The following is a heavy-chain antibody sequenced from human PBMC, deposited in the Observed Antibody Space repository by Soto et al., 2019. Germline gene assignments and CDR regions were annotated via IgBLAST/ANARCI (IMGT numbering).Heavy chain of an antibody. V-gene: IGHV4-30-2*01. Sequence: SETLSLTCAVSGGSISSGGYPWSWIRQPPGKGLEWIGYIYHSGSTYYNPSLKSRVTISVDRSKNQFSLKLSSVTAADTAVYYCARVVVTAPGNWFDPWGQGTLVTVSS. J-gene: IGHJ5*02. CDR3: ARVVVTAPGNWFDP. CDR1: GGSISSGGYP. D-gene: IGHD2-21*02. CDR2: IYHSGST.